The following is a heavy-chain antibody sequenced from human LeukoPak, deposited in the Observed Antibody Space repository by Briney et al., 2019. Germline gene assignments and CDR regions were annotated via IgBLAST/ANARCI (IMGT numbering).Heavy chain of an antibody. CDR3: TRSYNYYDSSGYYGFDY. CDR1: GFKFGDYA. Sequence: GGSLRLSCTTSGFKFGDYAMSWFRQAPGKGLEWVGFIRSKPHGYTTQYAASVKGRFTISRDDSKSIAYLQINSLKTEDTAVYYCTRSYNYYDSSGYYGFDYWGQGTLVTVS. CDR2: IRSKPHGYTT. J-gene: IGHJ4*02. D-gene: IGHD3-22*01. V-gene: IGHV3-49*03.